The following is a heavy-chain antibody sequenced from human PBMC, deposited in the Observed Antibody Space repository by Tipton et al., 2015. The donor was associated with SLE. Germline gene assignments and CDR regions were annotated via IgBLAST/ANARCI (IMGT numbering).Heavy chain of an antibody. CDR3: AKGGVATDAGMDV. D-gene: IGHD5-12*01. CDR2: ISWDGGST. V-gene: IGHV3-43*01. J-gene: IGHJ6*02. CDR1: GFTFDDYT. Sequence: SLRLSCAASGFTFDDYTMHWVRQAPGKGPEWVSLISWDGGSTYYADSVKGRFTISRDNSKNSLYLQMNSLRTEDTALYYCAKGGVATDAGMDVWGQGTTVTVSS.